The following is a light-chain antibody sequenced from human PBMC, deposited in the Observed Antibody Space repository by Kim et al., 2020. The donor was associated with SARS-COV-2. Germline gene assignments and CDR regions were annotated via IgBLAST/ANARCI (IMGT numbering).Light chain of an antibody. CDR3: SSYTSSSTFYA. CDR2: DVS. V-gene: IGLV2-14*01. Sequence: QSALTQPASVSGSPGQSITISCTGTSSDVGGYNYVSWYQQHPGKAPKLMIYDVSKRPSGVSNRFSGSKSGNTASLTISGLQAEDEADYYCSSYTSSSTFYAFGTGTKVTVL. CDR1: SSDVGGYNY. J-gene: IGLJ1*01.